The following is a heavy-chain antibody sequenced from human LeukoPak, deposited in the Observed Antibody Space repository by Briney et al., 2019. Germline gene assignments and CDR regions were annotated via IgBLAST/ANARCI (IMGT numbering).Heavy chain of an antibody. CDR1: GFTFSSYW. J-gene: IGHJ5*02. Sequence: GSLRLSCAASGFTFSSYWMSWIRQPPGKGLEWIGEINHSGSTNYNPSLKSRVTISVDTSKNQFSLKLSSVTAADTAVYYCARFLARLWFGELLQSYNWFDPWGQGTLVTVSS. CDR3: ARFLARLWFGELLQSYNWFDP. V-gene: IGHV4-34*01. D-gene: IGHD3-10*01. CDR2: INHSGST.